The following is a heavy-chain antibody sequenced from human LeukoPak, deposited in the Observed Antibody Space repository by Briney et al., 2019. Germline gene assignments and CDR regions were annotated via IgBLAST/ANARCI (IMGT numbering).Heavy chain of an antibody. CDR2: ISSNGGSA. J-gene: IGHJ4*02. D-gene: IGHD6-6*01. CDR3: VKDRRGSSGVGYFDY. CDR1: GFTFSSYA. V-gene: IGHV3-64D*06. Sequence: GGSLRLSCSASGFTFSSYAMHWVRQAPGKGLEYVSAISSNGGSAYYADSVKGRFTISRDNSKNTLYLQMSSLRAEDTAVYYCVKDRRGSSGVGYFDYWGQGTLVTVFS.